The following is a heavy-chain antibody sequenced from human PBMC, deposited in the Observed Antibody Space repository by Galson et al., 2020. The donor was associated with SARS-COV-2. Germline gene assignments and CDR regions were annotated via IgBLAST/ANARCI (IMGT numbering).Heavy chain of an antibody. CDR3: ARGPAYYYDISGQYTGPSVHFHH. D-gene: IGHD3-22*01. V-gene: IGHV4-39*07. CDR1: GGSISSSDSY. Sequence: SETLSLTCTVSGGSISSSDSYWGWIRQPPGKGLEWIGGFYYGGNTYYSPSLKGRVSISVDTSNNEFSLKLTSVTAADTAVYHCARGPAYYYDISGQYTGPSVHFHHWGQGALGTVSS. CDR2: FYYGGNT. J-gene: IGHJ1*01.